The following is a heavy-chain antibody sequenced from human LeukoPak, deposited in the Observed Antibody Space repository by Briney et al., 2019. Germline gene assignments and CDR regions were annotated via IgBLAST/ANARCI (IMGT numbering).Heavy chain of an antibody. CDR1: GFTFSSYG. CDR2: IRYDGSNK. V-gene: IGHV3-30*02. J-gene: IGHJ3*02. D-gene: IGHD3-22*01. Sequence: GGSLRLSCAASGFTFSSYGMHWVRQAPGKGLEWVAFIRYDGSNKYYADSVKGRFTISRDNSKNTLYLQMNSLRAEDTAVYYCAKSPWNYDSTPDAFDIWGQGTMVTVSS. CDR3: AKSPWNYDSTPDAFDI.